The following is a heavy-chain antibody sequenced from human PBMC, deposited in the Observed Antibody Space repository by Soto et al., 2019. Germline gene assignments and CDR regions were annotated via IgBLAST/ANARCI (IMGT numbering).Heavy chain of an antibody. Sequence: GGSLRLSCAASGFTFSSYSMNWVRQAPGKGLEWVSSISSSSSYIYYADSVKGRFTISRDNAKNSLYLQMNSLRAEDTAVYYCARGGIAAAEYYYYYYGMDVWGQGTTVTVSS. CDR2: ISSSSSYI. CDR1: GFTFSSYS. J-gene: IGHJ6*02. V-gene: IGHV3-21*01. CDR3: ARGGIAAAEYYYYYYGMDV. D-gene: IGHD6-13*01.